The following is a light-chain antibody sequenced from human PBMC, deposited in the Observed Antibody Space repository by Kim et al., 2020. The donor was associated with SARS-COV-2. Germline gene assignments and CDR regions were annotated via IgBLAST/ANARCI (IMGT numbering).Light chain of an antibody. J-gene: IGKJ3*01. CDR1: QYISTF. Sequence: DIQMTQSPSSLSASVGDRVTITCRASQYISTFLNWYQQKPGKSPKLLIYGASSLQSGVPSRFSGSGSGTDFSLTISSLQPDDFATYYCQQSYSTLFTFGPGTKVDIK. V-gene: IGKV1-39*01. CDR3: QQSYSTLFT. CDR2: GAS.